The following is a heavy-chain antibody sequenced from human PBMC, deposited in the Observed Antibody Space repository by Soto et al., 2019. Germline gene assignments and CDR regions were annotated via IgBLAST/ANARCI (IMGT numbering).Heavy chain of an antibody. CDR3: GGSGSYYTFDC. D-gene: IGHD3-10*01. CDR1: GFTVSSNY. Sequence: GGSLRLSCAASGFTVSSNYMSWVRQAPGKGLEWVSVIYNGGSTYYADSVKGRFTISRDNSKNTVYLQMNSLRAEDTAVYYCGGSGSYYTFDCWGQGNRVTVSS. V-gene: IGHV3-53*01. J-gene: IGHJ4*02. CDR2: IYNGGST.